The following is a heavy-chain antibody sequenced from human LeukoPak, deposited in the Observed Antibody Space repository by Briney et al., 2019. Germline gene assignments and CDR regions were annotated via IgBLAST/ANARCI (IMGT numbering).Heavy chain of an antibody. CDR3: ARHGYTASHFFLDY. J-gene: IGHJ4*02. CDR2: IYTTGRA. V-gene: IGHV4-4*07. CDR1: ADSINSYY. D-gene: IGHD5-18*01. Sequence: SETLSLTCTVSADSINSYYWGWVRQPAGRGLEWIGHIYTTGRADYDPSLQSRVTMSVDTSQKQFSLNLRSMTAADTAFYFCARHGYTASHFFLDYWSQGTLVTVSS.